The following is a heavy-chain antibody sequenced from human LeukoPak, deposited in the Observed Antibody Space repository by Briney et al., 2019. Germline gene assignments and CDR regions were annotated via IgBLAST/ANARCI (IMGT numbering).Heavy chain of an antibody. J-gene: IGHJ6*03. D-gene: IGHD6-6*01. CDR1: GYTLTELS. Sequence: ASVKVSCKVSGYTLTELSMHWVRQAPGQGLEWMGWIGAYNGDTDYAQNLQGRVTMTTDTSTSTAYMELRSLRSDDTAVYYCARTGGGGSIAARLHYYYMDVWGKGTTVTVSS. CDR3: ARTGGGGSIAARLHYYYMDV. V-gene: IGHV1-18*01. CDR2: IGAYNGDT.